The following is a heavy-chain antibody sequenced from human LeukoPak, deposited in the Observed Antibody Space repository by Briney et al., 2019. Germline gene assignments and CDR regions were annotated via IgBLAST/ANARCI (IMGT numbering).Heavy chain of an antibody. CDR2: ITGNGGRT. J-gene: IGHJ6*02. V-gene: IGHV3-23*01. CDR1: GFTFSSNA. D-gene: IGHD3-10*01. Sequence: GGSLRLSCAASGFTFSSNAMSWVRQAPGKGLEWVSVITGNGGRTYYTESVKGRFTISRDNAKNTLYLQMNSLRAEDTAVYYCARGRYYGMDVWGQGTTVTDSS. CDR3: ARGRYYGMDV.